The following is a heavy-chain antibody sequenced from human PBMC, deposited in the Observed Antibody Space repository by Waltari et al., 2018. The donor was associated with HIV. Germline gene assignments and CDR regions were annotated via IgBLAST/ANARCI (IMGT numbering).Heavy chain of an antibody. V-gene: IGHV4-59*01. CDR3: ARAGASGSYLPFLFRY. CDR1: GGSISNYY. D-gene: IGHD3-10*01. J-gene: IGHJ4*02. CDR2: IFYNGTT. Sequence: QVQLQESGPGLVKPSENLSLTCNVSGGSISNYYWGWIRQPPGKGLEWIGYIFYNGTTNYSPSLNSRVSISLDTFKNEFSLKLSSVTAADTALYFCARAGASGSYLPFLFRYWGQGTLVTVAS.